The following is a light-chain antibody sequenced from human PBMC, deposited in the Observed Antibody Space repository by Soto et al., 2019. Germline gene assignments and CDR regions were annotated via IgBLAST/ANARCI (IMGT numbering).Light chain of an antibody. CDR2: GSD. CDR1: SSNIGRNA. Sequence: QSVLTQPPSASGTPGQRVTISCSGSSSNIGRNAVNWYQQLPGTAPKLLIYGSDNRPSGVPDRFSGSKSGTSASLAITGLQAEDEADYYCQSYDSSLTGVVFGGGTKVTVL. CDR3: QSYDSSLTGVV. J-gene: IGLJ2*01. V-gene: IGLV1-40*01.